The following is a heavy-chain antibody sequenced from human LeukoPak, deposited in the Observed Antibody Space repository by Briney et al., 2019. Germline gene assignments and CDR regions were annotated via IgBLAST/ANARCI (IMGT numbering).Heavy chain of an antibody. CDR2: IHKNAIT. D-gene: IGHD3-10*01. CDR1: GGSISNYY. J-gene: IGHJ6*03. V-gene: IGHV3-53*01. CDR3: ARSLRVRGVPDYMDV. Sequence: ETLSLTCTVSGGSISNYYMTWVRQAPGKGLEWVSVIHKNAITYYADTVKGRFTISRDNSKNMLYLQMNRLRAEDTAVYYCARSLRVRGVPDYMDVWGKGTTVIISS.